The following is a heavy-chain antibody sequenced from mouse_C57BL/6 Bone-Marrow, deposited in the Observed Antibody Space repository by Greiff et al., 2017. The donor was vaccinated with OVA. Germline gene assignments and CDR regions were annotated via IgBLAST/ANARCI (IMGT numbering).Heavy chain of an antibody. V-gene: IGHV6-6*01. D-gene: IGHD3-3*01. J-gene: IGHJ2*01. Sequence: EVKLVQSGGGLVQPGGSMKLSCAASGFTFSDAWMDWVRQSPEKGLEWVAEIRNKANNPATYSPVSVKGRFTISRDDSKRSVYLQMNSLIAEDTGIYDCTGHFDYWGQGTTLTVSS. CDR1: GFTFSDAW. CDR2: IRNKANNPAT. CDR3: TGHFDY.